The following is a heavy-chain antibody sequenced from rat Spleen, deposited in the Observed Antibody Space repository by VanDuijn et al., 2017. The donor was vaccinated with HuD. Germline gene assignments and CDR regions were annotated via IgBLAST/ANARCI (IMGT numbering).Heavy chain of an antibody. J-gene: IGHJ3*01. Sequence: QVQLEESGPGLVQPSQTLSLTCTVSGFSLTSHHVHWVRQPPGKGLEWMGVIWGDGSTAYNSALKSRLSISRDTSKSQVFLKMSSLKTEDTATYYCARGTTTFAYWGQGTLVTVSS. V-gene: IGHV2-32*01. D-gene: IGHD1-5*01. CDR1: GFSLTSHH. CDR3: ARGTTTFAY. CDR2: IWGDGST.